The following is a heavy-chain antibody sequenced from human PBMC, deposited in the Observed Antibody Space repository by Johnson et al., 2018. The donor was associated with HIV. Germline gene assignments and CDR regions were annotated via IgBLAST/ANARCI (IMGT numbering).Heavy chain of an antibody. V-gene: IGHV3-15*01. CDR1: GFIFSNAW. Sequence: VQLVESGGGLVKPGGSLRLSCAASGFIFSNAWMSWVRQAPGKGLEWVGRIKSKTDGGTTDYAAPVKGRFTISRDNAKNSLYLQMNSLRAEDTAVYYCARGALLWFRADDAFDIWGQGTMVTVSS. CDR3: ARGALLWFRADDAFDI. D-gene: IGHD3-10*01. J-gene: IGHJ3*02. CDR2: IKSKTDGGTT.